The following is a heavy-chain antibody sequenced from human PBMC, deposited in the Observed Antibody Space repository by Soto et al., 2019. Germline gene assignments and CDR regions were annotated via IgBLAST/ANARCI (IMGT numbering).Heavy chain of an antibody. CDR1: GGSISSGGYY. V-gene: IGHV4-31*03. D-gene: IGHD3-10*01. J-gene: IGHJ4*02. CDR2: IYYSGST. CDR3: ARETSKVMVGGNFDY. Sequence: QVQLQESGPGLVKPSQTLSLTCTVSGGSISSGGYYWSWIRQHPGKGLEWIGYIYYSGSTYYNPSPKIRVTISVDTSKNQSSRKLSSVTAADTAVYSWARETSKVMVGGNFDYWGQGTLVTVSS.